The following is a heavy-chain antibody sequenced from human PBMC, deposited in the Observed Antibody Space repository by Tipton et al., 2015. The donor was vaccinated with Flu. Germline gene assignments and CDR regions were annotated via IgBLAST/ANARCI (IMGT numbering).Heavy chain of an antibody. CDR2: TYFTGST. D-gene: IGHD3-10*01. Sequence: PGLVKPSETLSLTCTVSGGSISSHYWSWIRQPPGKGMEWIGYTYFTGSTKYSSSLKSRVTISVDTSTNQFSLKLSSVTAADTVVYYFARSYNTGAGSYYGYRGQGILVNVSS. CDR1: GGSISSHY. CDR3: ARSYNTGAGSYYGY. J-gene: IGHJ4*02. V-gene: IGHV4-59*08.